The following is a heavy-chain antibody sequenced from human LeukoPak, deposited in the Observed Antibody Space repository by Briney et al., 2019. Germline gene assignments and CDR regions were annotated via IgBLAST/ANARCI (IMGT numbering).Heavy chain of an antibody. J-gene: IGHJ6*03. CDR3: ATHGVISSGWHHLHHYYYYMDV. V-gene: IGHV1-8*01. Sequence: ASVKVSCKASGYTFTSYDINWVRQATGQGLEWMGWMNPNSGNTGYAQKFQGRVTMTRNTSISTAYMELSSLRYEDTAVYYCATHGVISSGWHHLHHYYYYMDVWGKGTTVTVSS. CDR2: MNPNSGNT. D-gene: IGHD6-19*01. CDR1: GYTFTSYD.